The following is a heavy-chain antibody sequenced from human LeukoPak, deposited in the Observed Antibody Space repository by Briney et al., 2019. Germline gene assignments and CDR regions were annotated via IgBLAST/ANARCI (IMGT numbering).Heavy chain of an antibody. CDR3: ARDIYRDGYRSDY. CDR1: GFTFSDYY. Sequence: GGSLRLSCAASGFTFSDYYMSWIRQAPGKGLEWVSYISSSSSTIYYADSVKGRFTISRDNAKNSLYLQMNSLRDEDTAVYYCARDIYRDGYRSDYWGQGTLVTVSS. D-gene: IGHD5-24*01. V-gene: IGHV3-11*04. J-gene: IGHJ4*02. CDR2: ISSSSSTI.